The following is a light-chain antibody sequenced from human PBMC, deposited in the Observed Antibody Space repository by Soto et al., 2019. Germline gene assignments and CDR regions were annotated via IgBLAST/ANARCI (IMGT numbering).Light chain of an antibody. Sequence: QSVLTQPASVSGSPGQSIAISCTGTRSDVGAYNYVSWYQQHPGKAPKLMISEVTNRPSGVSDRFSGSKSGNTASLTISGLQAEDEADYYCSSYISRSTLVFGTGTKVTVL. CDR1: RSDVGAYNY. J-gene: IGLJ1*01. V-gene: IGLV2-14*01. CDR3: SSYISRSTLV. CDR2: EVT.